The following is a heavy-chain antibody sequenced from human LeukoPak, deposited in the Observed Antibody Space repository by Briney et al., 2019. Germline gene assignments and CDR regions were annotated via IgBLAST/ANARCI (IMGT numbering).Heavy chain of an antibody. J-gene: IGHJ4*02. V-gene: IGHV4-59*01. D-gene: IGHD2-2*01. Sequence: PSETLSLTCTVSSGSISSYYWGWIRQPPGKGLEWIGHIYYSGSTNYNPSLKSRVTMSVDTSKNQFSLKLSSVTAADTAVYYCARAGRYCSSTSCSIFDYWGQGTLVTVSS. CDR1: SGSISSYY. CDR3: ARAGRYCSSTSCSIFDY. CDR2: IYYSGST.